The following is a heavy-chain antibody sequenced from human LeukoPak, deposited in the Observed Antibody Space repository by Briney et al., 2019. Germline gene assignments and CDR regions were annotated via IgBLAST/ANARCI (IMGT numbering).Heavy chain of an antibody. D-gene: IGHD1-20*01. CDR3: ARRMTGDAFDI. V-gene: IGHV5-51*01. CDR1: GYSFTTYW. Sequence: GESLKISCKGSGYSFTTYWIALVRQMPGKGLEWMGIIYPGDSDTRYSPSFQSQVTISADKSISTAYLQWSSLKAADTAIYYCARRMTGDAFDIWGQGTMVTVSS. CDR2: IYPGDSDT. J-gene: IGHJ3*02.